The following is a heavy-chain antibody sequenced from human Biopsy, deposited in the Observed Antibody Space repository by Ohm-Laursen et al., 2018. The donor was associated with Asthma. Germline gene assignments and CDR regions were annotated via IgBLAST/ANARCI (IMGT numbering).Heavy chain of an antibody. Sequence: GTLSLTCTVSGGSISSSSYYWGWIRQPPGKGLEWIGSIYYSGSTYYNPSLKSRVTIFVDTSKNQFFLKLSSVTAADMAVYYCARRITIFGVVAYLDYWGQGTLVTVSS. D-gene: IGHD3-3*01. V-gene: IGHV4-39*01. CDR2: IYYSGST. CDR3: ARRITIFGVVAYLDY. J-gene: IGHJ4*02. CDR1: GGSISSSSYY.